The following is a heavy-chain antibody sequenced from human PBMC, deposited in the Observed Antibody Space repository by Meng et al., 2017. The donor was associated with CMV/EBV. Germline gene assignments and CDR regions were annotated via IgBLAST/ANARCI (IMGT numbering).Heavy chain of an antibody. CDR2: ISAYNGNT. CDR3: ARDPFTIFGVIIPLGYGMDV. D-gene: IGHD3-3*01. CDR1: TRYG. V-gene: IGHV1-18*01. J-gene: IGHJ6*02. Sequence: TRYGISWVRQAPGQGLEWMGWISAYNGNTNYAKKLQGRVTMTTDKSKSTAYMELRSLRSDDTAVYYCARDPFTIFGVIIPLGYGMDVWGQGTTVTVSS.